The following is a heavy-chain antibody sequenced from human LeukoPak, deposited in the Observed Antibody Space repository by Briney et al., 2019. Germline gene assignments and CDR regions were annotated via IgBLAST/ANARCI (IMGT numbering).Heavy chain of an antibody. CDR2: IRSKTNNYAT. CDR3: TRLDDSSGYYYLGFDY. D-gene: IGHD3-22*01. CDR1: GFTFSGSA. Sequence: GGSLKLSCAASGFTFSGSAMHWVRQASGKGLEWVGRIRSKTNNYATAYAASVKGRFTISRDDSKNTAYLQMNGLKTEDTAVYYCTRLDDSSGYYYLGFDYWGQGTLVTVSS. V-gene: IGHV3-73*01. J-gene: IGHJ4*02.